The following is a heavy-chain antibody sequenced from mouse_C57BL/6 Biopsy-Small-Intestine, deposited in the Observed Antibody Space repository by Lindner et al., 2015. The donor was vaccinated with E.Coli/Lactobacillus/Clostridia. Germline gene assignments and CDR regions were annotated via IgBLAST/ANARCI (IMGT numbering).Heavy chain of an antibody. CDR1: GGTFSDDY. J-gene: IGHJ4*01. V-gene: IGHV1-77*01. CDR3: ARGLGRDCRSSSCQALSLRFGFDD. Sequence: SVKVSCKASGGTFSDDYDISWVRQAPGQGLEWIGRIIPLFRTASHAQKFQGRVTISADKSTNTAFLELSNLRSEDTALYYCARGLGRDCRSSSCQALSLRFGFDDWGQGTQVTVSS. D-gene: IGHD1-1*01. CDR2: IIPLFRTA.